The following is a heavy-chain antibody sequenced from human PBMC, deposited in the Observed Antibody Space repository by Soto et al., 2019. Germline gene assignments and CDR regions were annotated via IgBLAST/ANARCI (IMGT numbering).Heavy chain of an antibody. Sequence: WGSLVLSCVVRVLTFSDYGFHWVRQATGKGLDWVAAISYDGSFVYYADSVRGRFTISRDNSRNTLDLQMNTLRHEDTAVYYCAKERGRNRNFAMDVWGQGTSVTVSS. V-gene: IGHV3-30*18. J-gene: IGHJ6*02. CDR3: AKERGRNRNFAMDV. D-gene: IGHD1-1*01. CDR1: VLTFSDYG. CDR2: ISYDGSFV.